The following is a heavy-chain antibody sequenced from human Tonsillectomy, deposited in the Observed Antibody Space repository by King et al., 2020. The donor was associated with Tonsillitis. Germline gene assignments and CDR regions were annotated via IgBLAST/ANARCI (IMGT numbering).Heavy chain of an antibody. J-gene: IGHJ4*02. CDR2: INTNTGNP. D-gene: IGHD2-2*01. CDR1: GYTFTSYA. CDR3: AREFKRDCSSTSCHFLY. V-gene: IGHV7-4-1*02. Sequence: MQLVQSGSELKKPGASVKVSCKASGYTFTSYAMNWVRQAPGQGLEWMGWINTNTGNPTYAQGFTGRFVFSLDTSVSTAYLQISSLKAEDTAMYYCAREFKRDCSSTSCHFLYWGQGTLVTVSS.